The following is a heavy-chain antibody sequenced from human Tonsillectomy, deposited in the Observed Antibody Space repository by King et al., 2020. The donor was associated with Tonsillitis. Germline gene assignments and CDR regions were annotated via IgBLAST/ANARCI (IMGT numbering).Heavy chain of an antibody. J-gene: IGHJ4*02. CDR2: IYWNDDK. Sequence: TLKESGPTLVKPTQTLTLTCTFSGFSLSTSGVGVGWIRQPPGKALEWLALIYWNDDKRSSPSLKSRLTITKDTSKNQVVLTMTNMDPVDTATYYCAHRLDYDSSGYYYGFDSWGQGTLVTVSS. V-gene: IGHV2-5*01. CDR1: GFSLSTSGVG. CDR3: AHRLDYDSSGYYYGFDS. D-gene: IGHD3-22*01.